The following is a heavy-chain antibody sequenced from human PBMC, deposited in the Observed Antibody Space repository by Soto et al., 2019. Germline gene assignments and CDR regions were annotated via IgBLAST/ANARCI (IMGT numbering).Heavy chain of an antibody. Sequence: EVQLVESGGGLVQPGGSLKLSCAASGFTFSGSAMHWVRQASGKGLEWVGRIRSKANSYATAYAASVKGRFTISRDDSKNTAYLQMNSLKTEDTAVYHCTRHLGRSDDYWCQGTLVTVSS. CDR3: TRHLGRSDDY. J-gene: IGHJ4*02. CDR1: GFTFSGSA. V-gene: IGHV3-73*01. CDR2: IRSKANSYAT. D-gene: IGHD2-15*01.